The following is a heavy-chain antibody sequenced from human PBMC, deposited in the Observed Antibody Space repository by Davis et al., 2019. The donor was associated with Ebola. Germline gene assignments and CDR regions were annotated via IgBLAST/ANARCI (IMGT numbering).Heavy chain of an antibody. CDR2: IYSGGST. CDR1: GFTVSSNY. V-gene: IGHV3-53*01. CDR3: ARPVKSYYYGMDV. Sequence: PGGSLRLSCAASGFTVSSNYMSWVRQAPGKGLEWVSVIYSGGSTYYADSVKGRFTISRDNSKNTLYLQMNSLRAEDTAVYYCARPVKSYYYGMDVWGQGTTVTVSS. D-gene: IGHD3-10*01. J-gene: IGHJ6*02.